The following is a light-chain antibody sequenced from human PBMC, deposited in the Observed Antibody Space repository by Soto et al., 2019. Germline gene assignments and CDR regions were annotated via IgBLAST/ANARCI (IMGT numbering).Light chain of an antibody. CDR2: DAS. J-gene: IGKJ5*01. CDR3: QQYQTYST. V-gene: IGKV1-5*01. Sequence: IHVTQSPSTVSASIGDRVTITCRASQSISSWLAWYQQKPGKAPKLLIYDASSLESGVPSRFSGSGSGTEFTLTISSLQPDDFATYLCQQYQTYSTFGQGTRLEIK. CDR1: QSISSW.